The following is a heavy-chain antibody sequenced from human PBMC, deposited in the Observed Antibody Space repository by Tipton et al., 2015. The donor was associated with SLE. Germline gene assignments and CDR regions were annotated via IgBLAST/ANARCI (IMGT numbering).Heavy chain of an antibody. CDR3: ARDLEWLFGWFDP. Sequence: TLSLTCTVSGGSISSGSYYWSWIRQPAGKGLEWIGRIYTSGSTNYNPSLKSRVTISVDTSKNQFPLKLSSVTAADTAVYYCARDLEWLFGWFDPWGQGTLVTVSS. D-gene: IGHD3-3*01. CDR2: IYTSGST. CDR1: GGSISSGSYY. J-gene: IGHJ5*02. V-gene: IGHV4-61*02.